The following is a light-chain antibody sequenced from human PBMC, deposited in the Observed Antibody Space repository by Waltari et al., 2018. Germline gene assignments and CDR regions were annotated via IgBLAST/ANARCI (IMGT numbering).Light chain of an antibody. CDR1: TLPRKF. V-gene: IGLV3-10*01. CDR2: EDN. CDR3: SSVDSSFKGL. Sequence: SYELTQPPSVSVSPGQTARITCYGETLPRKFAYWYQQKSGQAPVLVIFEDNKRPPGIPERFSGSSSGTTATLTISGAQVEDEADYYCSSVDSSFKGLFGAGTKVTVL. J-gene: IGLJ1*01.